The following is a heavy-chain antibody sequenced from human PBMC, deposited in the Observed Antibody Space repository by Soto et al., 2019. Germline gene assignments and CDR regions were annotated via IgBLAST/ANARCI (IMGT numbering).Heavy chain of an antibody. CDR2: INHDGSKT. CDR3: VREPWGFSGTWYDY. D-gene: IGHD6-13*01. J-gene: IGHJ4*02. Sequence: RLSCAASQFSFSSYWMHWVRQVPGKGPAWVSRINHDGSKTEYADSVKGRFTISRDNTNNTLYLQMNSLRVEDTAMYYCVREPWGFSGTWYDYWGQGTLVTVSS. CDR1: QFSFSSYW. V-gene: IGHV3-74*01.